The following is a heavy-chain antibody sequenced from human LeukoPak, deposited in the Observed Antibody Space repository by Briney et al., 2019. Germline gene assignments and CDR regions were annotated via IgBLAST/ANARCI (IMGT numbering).Heavy chain of an antibody. V-gene: IGHV3-33*01. CDR2: IWYDGSNK. J-gene: IGHJ4*02. CDR1: GFTFSSYG. CDR3: ARGGPSGSVDY. Sequence: PGGSLRLSCAASGFTFSSYGMHWVRQAPGKGLEWVAVIWYDGSNKYYADSVKGRFTISRDNSKNTLYLQMNSLRAEDTAVYYCARGGPSGSVDYWGQGTLVTVSS. D-gene: IGHD3-10*01.